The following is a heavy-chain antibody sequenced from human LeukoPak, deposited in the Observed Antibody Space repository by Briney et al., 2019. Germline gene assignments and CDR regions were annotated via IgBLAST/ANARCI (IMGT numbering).Heavy chain of an antibody. D-gene: IGHD1-26*01. Sequence: GGSLRLSCSASGFTLSLYWMTWVRQAPGKGLEWVASIKEDGSEKSYVDSVKGRFTISRDNAKNSLYLQMNSLGAEDTAVYYCVRGGSYTFDPWGQGILVTASS. V-gene: IGHV3-7*01. CDR2: IKEDGSEK. CDR1: GFTLSLYW. J-gene: IGHJ5*02. CDR3: VRGGSYTFDP.